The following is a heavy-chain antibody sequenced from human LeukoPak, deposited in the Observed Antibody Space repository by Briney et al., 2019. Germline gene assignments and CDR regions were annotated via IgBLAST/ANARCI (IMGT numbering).Heavy chain of an antibody. CDR1: GGSISSSSYY. CDR3: ARVGGYNYPVDY. Sequence: SETLSLTCTVSGGSISSSSYYWGWIRQPPGKGLEWIGSIYYSGSTYYNPSLKSRVTISVDTSKNQFSLKLSSVTAADTAVYYCARVGGYNYPVDYWGQGTLVTVSS. D-gene: IGHD5-24*01. V-gene: IGHV4-39*07. CDR2: IYYSGST. J-gene: IGHJ4*02.